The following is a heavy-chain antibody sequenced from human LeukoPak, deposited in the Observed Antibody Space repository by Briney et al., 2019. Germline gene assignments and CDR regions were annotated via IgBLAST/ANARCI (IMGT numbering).Heavy chain of an antibody. CDR2: INPNSGGT. D-gene: IGHD3-22*01. V-gene: IGHV1-2*02. CDR3: ARVGDYYDSSGDFDY. J-gene: IGHJ4*02. CDR1: GYTFTGYY. Sequence: ASVKVSCKASGYTFTGYYMHWVRQAPGQGLEWMGWINPNSGGTNYAQKFQGRVTMTRDTSISTAYMELSRLRSDDTAVYYCARVGDYYDSSGDFDYWGQGTLATASS.